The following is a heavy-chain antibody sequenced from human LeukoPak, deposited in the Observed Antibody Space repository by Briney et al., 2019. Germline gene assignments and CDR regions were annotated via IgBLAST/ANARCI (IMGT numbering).Heavy chain of an antibody. J-gene: IGHJ4*02. CDR1: GFTFGDYW. CDR2: IISDGSSA. Sequence: PGGSLRLSCAASGFTFGDYWMHWVRQAPGKGLVWVSRIISDGSSASYADSVKGRFTMSRDNAKNTLHLQMNSLRVEDTAVYYCVRDSNYHPDCWGRGTLVTVSS. D-gene: IGHD4-11*01. V-gene: IGHV3-74*01. CDR3: VRDSNYHPDC.